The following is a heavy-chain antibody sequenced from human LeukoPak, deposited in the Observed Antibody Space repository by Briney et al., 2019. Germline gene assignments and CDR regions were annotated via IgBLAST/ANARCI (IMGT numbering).Heavy chain of an antibody. CDR3: AKTYFGSGSYYSGPNDS. CDR2: LSGSGSTT. J-gene: IGHJ4*02. CDR1: GFTFSSSA. D-gene: IGHD3-10*01. V-gene: IGHV3-23*01. Sequence: GGSLRLSCAASGFTFSSSAMSWVRQAPEKGLEWVSALSGSGSTTSYADSVKGRFAISRDNSKNTLYLRMNSLRAEDTAVYYCAKTYFGSGSYYSGPNDSWGQGTLVTVSS.